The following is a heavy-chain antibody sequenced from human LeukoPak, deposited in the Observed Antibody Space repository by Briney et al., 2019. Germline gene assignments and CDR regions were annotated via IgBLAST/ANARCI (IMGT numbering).Heavy chain of an antibody. D-gene: IGHD3-3*01. CDR3: ATCSETHYHFWSGYYRRLGYSDY. CDR1: GGSISSSSYY. J-gene: IGHJ4*02. Sequence: SETLSLTCTVSGGSISSSSYYWGWIRQPQGKGLEWIGSIYYSGSTYYNPSLKSRVTISVKTAKNQFSLKLSSVTGADAAVYFCATCSETHYHFWSGYYRRLGYSDYWGQGTLDTVSS. V-gene: IGHV4-39*01. CDR2: IYYSGST.